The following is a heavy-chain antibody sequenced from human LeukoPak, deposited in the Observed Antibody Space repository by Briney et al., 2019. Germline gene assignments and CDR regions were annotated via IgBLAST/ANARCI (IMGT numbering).Heavy chain of an antibody. CDR3: ARRYDLVRPFDY. CDR1: GFTFSSYW. V-gene: IGHV3-7*02. D-gene: IGHD3-10*01. J-gene: IGHJ4*02. CDR2: INQDGSEK. Sequence: GGSLRLSCAASGFTFSSYWMSWVRQAPGKGLEWVANINQDGSEKYYVDSVKGRFTISRDNAKGSLYLQMNSLRVEDTAVYYCARRYDLVRPFDYWGQGTLVTVSS.